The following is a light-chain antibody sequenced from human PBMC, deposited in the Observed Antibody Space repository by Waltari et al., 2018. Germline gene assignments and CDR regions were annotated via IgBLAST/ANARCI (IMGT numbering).Light chain of an antibody. CDR3: QHYVRLPAT. J-gene: IGKJ1*01. Sequence: EIVLTQSPGSLSSSPGERVSLSCRASQCVSRALAWSQQKPGQAPRLLIFGASNRATGIPDRFSGRGSETDFSLTISRLEPEDFAVDYCQHYVRLPATFGRGTKVEIK. V-gene: IGKV3-20*01. CDR1: QCVSRA. CDR2: GAS.